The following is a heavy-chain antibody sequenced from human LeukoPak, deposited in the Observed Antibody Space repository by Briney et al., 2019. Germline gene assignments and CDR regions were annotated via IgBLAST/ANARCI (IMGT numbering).Heavy chain of an antibody. CDR1: GGSISSYY. V-gene: IGHV4-59*01. CDR2: IYYSGST. J-gene: IGHJ6*03. Sequence: SEPLSLPFTVSGGSISSYYWSWIRPPPGKGLEWIGYIYYSGSTNYNPSLKSRVTISVDTSKNQFSLKLSSVTAADTAVYYCARAPPLGYYYMDVWGKGTTVTVSS. CDR3: ARAPPLGYYYMDV.